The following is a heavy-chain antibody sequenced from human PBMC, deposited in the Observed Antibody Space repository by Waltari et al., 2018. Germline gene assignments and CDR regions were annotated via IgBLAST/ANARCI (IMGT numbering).Heavy chain of an antibody. CDR3: AKAGGIAAAEFQFDF. D-gene: IGHD6-13*01. CDR1: GFTFLSYA. CDR2: ISGPALTT. V-gene: IGHV3-23*01. J-gene: IGHJ4*02. Sequence: EVQLLESGGGLVQPGGSLRLSCAASGFTFLSYAMTGVRQAPGKGLEWVSSISGPALTTFYADSVKGRFSVSRDNSKNTLYLQINGLRADDTAVYYCAKAGGIAAAEFQFDFWGRGTLVTVSS.